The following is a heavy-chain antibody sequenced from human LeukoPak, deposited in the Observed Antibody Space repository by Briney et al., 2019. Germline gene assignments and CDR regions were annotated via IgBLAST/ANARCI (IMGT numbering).Heavy chain of an antibody. J-gene: IGHJ6*03. V-gene: IGHV4-4*07. CDR1: GGSISSYY. D-gene: IGHD1-7*01. CDR2: IYTSGST. Sequence: SETLSLTCTVSGGSISSYYWSWIRQPAGKGLEWIGRIYTSGSTNYNPSLKSRVTMSVDTSKNQFSLKLSSVTAADTAVYYCARDRNWNYVITPTAYYYMDVWGKGTTVTVSS. CDR3: ARDRNWNYVITPTAYYYMDV.